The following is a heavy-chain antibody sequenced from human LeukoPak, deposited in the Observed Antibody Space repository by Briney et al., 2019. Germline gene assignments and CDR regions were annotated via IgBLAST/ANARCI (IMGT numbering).Heavy chain of an antibody. CDR1: GGSFSGYY. V-gene: IGHV4-30-4*08. CDR3: ARKFISYFDY. J-gene: IGHJ4*02. Sequence: SETLSLTCAVYGGSFSGYYWSWLRQPPGKGLEWIGYIYYSGSTYYNPSLKSRVTISVDTSKNQFSLKLSSVTAADTAVYYCARKFISYFDYWGQGTLVTVSS. CDR2: IYYSGST.